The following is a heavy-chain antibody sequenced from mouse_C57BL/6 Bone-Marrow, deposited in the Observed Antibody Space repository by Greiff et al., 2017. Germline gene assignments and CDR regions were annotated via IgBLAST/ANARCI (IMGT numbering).Heavy chain of an antibody. CDR2: IYPRSGNT. CDR1: GYTFTSYG. D-gene: IGHD3-2*02. CDR3: ARSKEQLRLRFAY. J-gene: IGHJ3*01. V-gene: IGHV1-81*01. Sequence: VQLQQSGAELARPGASVKLSCKASGYTFTSYGISWVKQRTGQGLEWIGEIYPRSGNTYYNEKFKGKATLTADKSSSTAYMELRSLTSEDSAVYVYARSKEQLRLRFAYWGQGTLVTVSA.